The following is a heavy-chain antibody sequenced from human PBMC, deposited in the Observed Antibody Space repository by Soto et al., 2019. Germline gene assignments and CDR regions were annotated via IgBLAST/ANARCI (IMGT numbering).Heavy chain of an antibody. J-gene: IGHJ6*02. CDR3: AREADVSRGYYGMDV. CDR1: GGTFSSYA. D-gene: IGHD2-15*01. V-gene: IGHV1-69*13. CDR2: IIPIFGTA. Sequence: ASVKVSCKASGGTFSSYAISWVRQAPGQGLEWMGGIIPIFGTANYAQKFQGRVTITADESTSTAYMELSSLRSEDTAVYYCAREADVSRGYYGMDVWGQGTTVTVSS.